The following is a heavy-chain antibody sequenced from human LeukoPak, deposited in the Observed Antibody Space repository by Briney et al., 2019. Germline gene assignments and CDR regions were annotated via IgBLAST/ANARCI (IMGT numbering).Heavy chain of an antibody. Sequence: SGTLSLTCTVSGGSISSYYWSWIRQPPGKGLEWIAYIYYSGSTNYNASLKSRVTISVDTSKSQVSLKLSSVTAADTAVYYCARHLRNYFDYWGQGPQVTVSS. J-gene: IGHJ4*02. D-gene: IGHD1-14*01. CDR2: IYYSGST. CDR3: ARHLRNYFDY. V-gene: IGHV4-59*08. CDR1: GGSISSYY.